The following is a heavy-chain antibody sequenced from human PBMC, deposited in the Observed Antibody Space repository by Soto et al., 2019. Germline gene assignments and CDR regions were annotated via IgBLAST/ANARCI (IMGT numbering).Heavy chain of an antibody. D-gene: IGHD3-10*01. CDR1: GGTICSYY. Sequence: PSETLSLTCTVSGGTICSYYWSWIRQHPGKGLEWIGYIYYSGSTNYNPSLKSRVTISVDTSKNQFSLKLSSVTAADTAVYYCARAGGIWFGYYYYMDVWGKGTTVTVSS. V-gene: IGHV4-59*08. CDR2: IYYSGST. CDR3: ARAGGIWFGYYYYMDV. J-gene: IGHJ6*03.